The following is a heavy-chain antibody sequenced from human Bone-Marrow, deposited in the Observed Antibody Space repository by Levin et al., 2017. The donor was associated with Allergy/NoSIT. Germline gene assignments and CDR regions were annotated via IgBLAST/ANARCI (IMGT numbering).Heavy chain of an antibody. CDR3: ARTGGTHQWFNWLDP. V-gene: IGHV5-51*01. CDR1: GYSFNTHW. J-gene: IGHJ5*02. CDR2: IYPGDFDT. Sequence: PGESLKISCKASGYSFNTHWIAWVRQTPGKGLEWMGIIYPGDFDTKYSQSFQGRVTISADTSINTAYLEWSSLKASDTAVYYCARTGGTHQWFNWLDPWGQGTLVTVSS. D-gene: IGHD3-22*01.